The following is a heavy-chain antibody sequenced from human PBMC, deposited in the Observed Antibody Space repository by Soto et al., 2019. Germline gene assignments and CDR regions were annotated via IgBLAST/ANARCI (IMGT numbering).Heavy chain of an antibody. J-gene: IGHJ6*02. D-gene: IGHD2-8*01. Sequence: EVQLLESGGGFIHPGGSLRLSCAASGFSFSSFAMNWVRQAPGKGLEWVSIISGSADSTFYADSVKGRFTISRDNSKSTLYLQINSLRAEDTAVYYFEKTRGAMIYAISVYGMDVWGQGTTVTVSS. CDR2: ISGSADST. CDR1: GFSFSSFA. CDR3: EKTRGAMIYAISVYGMDV. V-gene: IGHV3-23*01.